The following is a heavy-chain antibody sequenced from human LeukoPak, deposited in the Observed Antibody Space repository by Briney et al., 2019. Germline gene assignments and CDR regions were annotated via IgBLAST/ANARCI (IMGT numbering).Heavy chain of an antibody. D-gene: IGHD3-22*01. V-gene: IGHV3-33*01. CDR3: ARGLFNYDSSGLNY. CDR1: GFTFSSYG. Sequence: GGSLRLSCAASGFTFSSYGMYWVRQAPGKGLEWVTNIWYDGSNKYYADSVKGRFTISRDNSKNTLYLQMNSLRAEDTAVYYCARGLFNYDSSGLNYWGQGTLVTVPS. J-gene: IGHJ4*02. CDR2: IWYDGSNK.